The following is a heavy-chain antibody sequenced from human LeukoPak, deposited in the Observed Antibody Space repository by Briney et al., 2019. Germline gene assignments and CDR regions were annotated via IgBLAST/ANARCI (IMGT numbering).Heavy chain of an antibody. CDR1: GFTFSSYW. V-gene: IGHV3-74*01. D-gene: IGHD1-26*01. CDR2: INSDGTST. J-gene: IGHJ4*02. Sequence: GGSLRLSCAASGFTFSSYWMHWVRQAPGKGLVWVSRINSDGTSTSSADSVKGRFTISRDNAKNTLYLQMNSLRAEDTAVYYCARDRGGSYSAIDYWGQGTLVTVSS. CDR3: ARDRGGSYSAIDY.